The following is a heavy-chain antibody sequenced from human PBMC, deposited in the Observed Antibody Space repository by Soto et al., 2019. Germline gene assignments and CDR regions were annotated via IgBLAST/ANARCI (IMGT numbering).Heavy chain of an antibody. CDR1: GYTFTSYA. CDR2: INAGNGKT. CDR3: ARDSMMVLLAFDI. V-gene: IGHV1-3*01. D-gene: IGHD3-22*01. Sequence: ASVKVSCKACGYTFTSYAMRWVRQAPGQRLEWMGWINAGNGKTKYSQKFQGRGTIARDHAKNSLYLQMNSLRAEDTAVYYCARDSMMVLLAFDIWGQGTMVTVSS. J-gene: IGHJ3*02.